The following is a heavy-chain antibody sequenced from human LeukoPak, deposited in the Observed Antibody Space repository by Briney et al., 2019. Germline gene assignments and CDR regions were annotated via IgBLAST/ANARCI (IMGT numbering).Heavy chain of an antibody. CDR3: ARERSYGDYVLYNWFDP. V-gene: IGHV1-8*01. J-gene: IGHJ5*02. Sequence: ASVKVSCKASGYTFTSYDINWVRQATGQGLEWMGWMNPNSGNTGYAQKFQGRVTMTRNTSISTAYMELSSLRSEDTAVYYCARERSYGDYVLYNWFDPWGQGTLVTVSS. CDR1: GYTFTSYD. D-gene: IGHD4-17*01. CDR2: MNPNSGNT.